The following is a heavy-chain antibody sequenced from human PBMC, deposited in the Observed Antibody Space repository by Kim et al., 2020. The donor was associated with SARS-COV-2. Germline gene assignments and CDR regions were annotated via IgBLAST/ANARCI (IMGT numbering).Heavy chain of an antibody. CDR1: GYPFTAYY. D-gene: IGHD6-19*01. Sequence: ASVKVSCKASGYPFTAYYIHWVRQAPGQGLEWMGWINPYNVATAYAQQFQGRVSMTRDTSIRTVYIEVSSLTSDDTAVYYCARGAGAGAFDPWGLGTLVTVAS. CDR2: INPYNVAT. CDR3: ARGAGAGAFDP. V-gene: IGHV1-2*02. J-gene: IGHJ5*02.